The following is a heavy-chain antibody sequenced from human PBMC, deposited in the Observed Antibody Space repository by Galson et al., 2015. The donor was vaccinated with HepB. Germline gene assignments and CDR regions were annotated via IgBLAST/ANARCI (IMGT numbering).Heavy chain of an antibody. D-gene: IGHD3-22*01. V-gene: IGHV1-24*01. Sequence: SVKVSCKVSGYTLTNYSMHWVRQAPGQGLEWMGGFDPDVGATNYAQKFQGRVTMTADTSTDTAYMELSSLRSEDTAVYYCATSITMRVVESRWGGFDIWGQGTMVTVSS. CDR1: GYTLTNYS. CDR2: FDPDVGAT. J-gene: IGHJ3*02. CDR3: ATSITMRVVESRWGGFDI.